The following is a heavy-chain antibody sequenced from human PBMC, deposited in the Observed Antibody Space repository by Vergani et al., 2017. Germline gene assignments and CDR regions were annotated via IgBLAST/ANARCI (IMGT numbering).Heavy chain of an antibody. CDR2: IYPGDSDT. CDR3: ARTFSPDRFWSGYFLPHYYGMDV. CDR1: GYSFTSYW. V-gene: IGHV5-51*01. D-gene: IGHD3-3*01. Sequence: EVQLVQSGAEVKKPGESLKISCKGSGYSFTSYWIGWVRQMPGKGLEWMGIIYPGDSDTRYSPSFQGQVTISADKSISTAYLQWSSLKASDTAMYYCARTFSPDRFWSGYFLPHYYGMDVWGQGTTVTVSS. J-gene: IGHJ6*02.